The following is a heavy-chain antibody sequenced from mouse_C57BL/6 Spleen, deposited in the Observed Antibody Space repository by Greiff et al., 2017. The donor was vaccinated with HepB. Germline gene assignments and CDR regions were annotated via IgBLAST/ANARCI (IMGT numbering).Heavy chain of an antibody. J-gene: IGHJ3*01. V-gene: IGHV1-26*01. CDR3: ARTLNDYGSSYEAY. D-gene: IGHD1-1*01. Sequence: EVQLQQSGPELVKPGASVKISCKASGYTFTDYYMNWVKQSHGKSLEWIGDINPNNGGTSYNQKFKGKATLTVDQSSSTADMELRSLTSEDSAVYYCARTLNDYGSSYEAYWGQETLVTVSA. CDR2: INPNNGGT. CDR1: GYTFTDYY.